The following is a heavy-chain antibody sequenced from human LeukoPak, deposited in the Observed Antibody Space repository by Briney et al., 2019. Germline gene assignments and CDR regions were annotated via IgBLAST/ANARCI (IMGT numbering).Heavy chain of an antibody. Sequence: SETLSLTCAVYGGSFSGYYWSWIRQPPGKGLEWIGEINHSGGTNYNPSLKSRVTISVDTSKNQFSLKLSSVTAADTAVYYCARASGWVEGYWGQGTLVTVSS. CDR1: GGSFSGYY. V-gene: IGHV4-34*01. CDR2: INHSGGT. CDR3: ARASGWVEGY. J-gene: IGHJ4*02. D-gene: IGHD1-1*01.